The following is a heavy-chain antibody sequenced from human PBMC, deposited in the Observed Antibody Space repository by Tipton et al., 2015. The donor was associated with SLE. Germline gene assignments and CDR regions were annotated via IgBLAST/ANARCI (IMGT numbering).Heavy chain of an antibody. J-gene: IGHJ6*03. CDR3: ARGVRYYASGTYPYFYYFMDV. D-gene: IGHD3-10*01. Sequence: TLSLTCTVSGVSISSTSYYWAWIRQPPGKGLQWIGSAFYSGSTYHNPSLKSRVTMSLDTSKNQFSLKINSVTAADAALYFCARGVRYYASGTYPYFYYFMDVWDKGTTVTVSS. V-gene: IGHV4-39*07. CDR1: GVSISSTSYY. CDR2: AFYSGST.